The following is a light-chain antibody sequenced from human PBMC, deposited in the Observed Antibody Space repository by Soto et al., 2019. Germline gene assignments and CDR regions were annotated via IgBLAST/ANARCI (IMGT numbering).Light chain of an antibody. Sequence: ATLSLSPGERAALSCRASQSVSSYLAWYQQKPGQAPRLLIYDSSNRATGIPARFSGSGFGTDFTLTISSLQSEDFAVYYCQQRSSWPLTFGGGTKVDIK. J-gene: IGKJ4*01. CDR1: QSVSSY. CDR2: DSS. V-gene: IGKV3-11*01. CDR3: QQRSSWPLT.